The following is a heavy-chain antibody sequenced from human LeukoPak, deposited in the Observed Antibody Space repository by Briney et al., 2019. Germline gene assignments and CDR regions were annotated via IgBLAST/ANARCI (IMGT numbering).Heavy chain of an antibody. D-gene: IGHD2-21*01. CDR1: GFTFSSYS. CDR2: ISSSSSTI. V-gene: IGHV3-48*04. J-gene: IGHJ4*02. Sequence: GGSLRLSCAASGFTFSSYSMNWVRQAPGKGLEWVSYISSSSSTIYYADSVKGRFTISRDNAKNSLYLQMNSLRAEDTAVYYCARHVDCGGDCRYFDYWGQGTLVTVSS. CDR3: ARHVDCGGDCRYFDY.